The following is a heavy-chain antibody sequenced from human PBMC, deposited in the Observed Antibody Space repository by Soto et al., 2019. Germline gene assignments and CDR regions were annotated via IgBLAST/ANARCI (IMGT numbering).Heavy chain of an antibody. CDR3: ARIIGSSITMVRGVMRNWXDP. V-gene: IGHV4-34*01. D-gene: IGHD3-10*01. CDR2: INHSGST. Sequence: SETLSLTCAVYGGSFSGYYWSWIRQPPGKGLEWIGEINHSGSTNYNPSLKSRVTISVDTSKNQFSLKLSSVTAADTAVYYCARIIGSSITMVRGVMRNWXDPWGQGTLVTVS. J-gene: IGHJ5*02. CDR1: GGSFSGYY.